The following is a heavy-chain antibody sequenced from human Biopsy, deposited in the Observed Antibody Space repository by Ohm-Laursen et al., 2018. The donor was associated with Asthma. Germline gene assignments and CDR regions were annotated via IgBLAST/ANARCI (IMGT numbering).Heavy chain of an antibody. Sequence: SLRLSCAASGFTFRHYALHWVRQAPGKGLEWVAFILSDGGEPSYADSVKGRFSISRDNSKSTGYLQMNSLRAGDTAVYYCASESYLRGFGHTLDLWGQGTQVTFS. V-gene: IGHV3-33*01. CDR3: ASESYLRGFGHTLDL. CDR1: GFTFRHYA. D-gene: IGHD6-25*01. J-gene: IGHJ5*02. CDR2: ILSDGGEP.